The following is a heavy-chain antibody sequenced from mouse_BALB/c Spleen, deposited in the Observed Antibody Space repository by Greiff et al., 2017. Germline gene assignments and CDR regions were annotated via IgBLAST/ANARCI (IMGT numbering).Heavy chain of an antibody. J-gene: IGHJ3*01. D-gene: IGHD3-2*02. V-gene: IGHV5-6-4*01. CDR1: GFTFSSYT. Sequence: EVKLVESGGGLVKPGGSLKLSCAASGFTFSSYTMSWVRQTPEKRLEWVATISSGGSYTYYPDSVKGRFTISRDNAKNTLYLQMSSLKSEDTAMYYCTRDRLFAYWGQGTLVTVSA. CDR2: ISSGGSYT. CDR3: TRDRLFAY.